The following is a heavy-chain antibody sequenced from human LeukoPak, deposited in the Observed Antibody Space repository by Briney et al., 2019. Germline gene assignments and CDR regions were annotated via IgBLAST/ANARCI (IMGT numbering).Heavy chain of an antibody. CDR1: GYNFPRYF. D-gene: IGHD3-10*02. Sequence: ASVQVSCKPSGYNFPRYFLNGVRQATGQGGEWVGWMNPNSGNTGYAQKFQGRVTITRNTSISTAYMELSSLRSEDTAVYYCARSLTAVRGRRHPRSWFDPWGQGTLVTVSS. CDR2: MNPNSGNT. V-gene: IGHV1-8*03. CDR3: ARSLTAVRGRRHPRSWFDP. J-gene: IGHJ5*02.